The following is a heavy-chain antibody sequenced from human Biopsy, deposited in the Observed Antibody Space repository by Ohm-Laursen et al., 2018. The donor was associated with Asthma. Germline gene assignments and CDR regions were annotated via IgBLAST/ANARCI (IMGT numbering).Heavy chain of an antibody. Sequence: ASVKVSCKAPGGTFSNFAISWVRQAPGHGLEWLGGIMTVFGITNYAQKIQGRVTINADESTSSAYMEVTSLRSEDTAIYYCARCQVGYSSGWSLLLKKIYYAGMDVWGQGTAVTVSS. J-gene: IGHJ6*02. V-gene: IGHV1-69*13. CDR3: ARCQVGYSSGWSLLLKKIYYAGMDV. D-gene: IGHD6-19*01. CDR1: GGTFSNFA. CDR2: IMTVFGIT.